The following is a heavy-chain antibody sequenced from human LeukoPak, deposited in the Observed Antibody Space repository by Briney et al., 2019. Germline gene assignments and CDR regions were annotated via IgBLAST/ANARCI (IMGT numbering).Heavy chain of an antibody. V-gene: IGHV3-7*03. Sequence: GGSLRLSCAASGFSFSNYWMSWVRQAPGKGLEWVASIKQDESEKYYVDSVKGRFTTSRDNAKSSLYLQMNALRGEDTAVYYCARLVGDVTTWDCWGQGTLVTVSS. D-gene: IGHD1-26*01. CDR1: GFSFSNYW. CDR2: IKQDESEK. J-gene: IGHJ4*02. CDR3: ARLVGDVTTWDC.